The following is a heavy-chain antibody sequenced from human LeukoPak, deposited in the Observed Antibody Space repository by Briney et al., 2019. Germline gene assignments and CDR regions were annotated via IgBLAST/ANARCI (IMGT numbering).Heavy chain of an antibody. CDR3: ARVYGARGAFDI. CDR1: GGSISSYY. Sequence: SETLSLTCTVSGGSISSYYWSWLRQPPGKGLEWIGDIYYSGSTNYNPSLKSRVTISVDTSKNQFSLKLSSVTAADTAVYYCARVYGARGAFDIWGQGTMVTVSS. V-gene: IGHV4-59*01. D-gene: IGHD4-17*01. CDR2: IYYSGST. J-gene: IGHJ3*02.